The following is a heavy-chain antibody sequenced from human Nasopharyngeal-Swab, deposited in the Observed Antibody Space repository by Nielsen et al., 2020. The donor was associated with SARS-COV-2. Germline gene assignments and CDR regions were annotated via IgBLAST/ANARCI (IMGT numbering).Heavy chain of an antibody. V-gene: IGHV3-73*01. CDR3: TTDFYFDY. J-gene: IGHJ4*02. Sequence: VRQAPGKGLEWVGRIGDKDHNYATTYGASVQGRFTISRDDSKNTAFLQMDSPKTEDTALYYYTTDFYFDYWGQGTLVTVSS. CDR2: IGDKDHNYAT.